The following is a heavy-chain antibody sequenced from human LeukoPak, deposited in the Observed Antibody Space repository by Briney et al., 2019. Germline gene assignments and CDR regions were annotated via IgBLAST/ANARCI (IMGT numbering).Heavy chain of an antibody. J-gene: IGHJ3*02. V-gene: IGHV3-7*01. D-gene: IGHD3-22*01. CDR1: GFTFSSYW. Sequence: GGSLRLSCAASGFTFSSYWTSWVRQAPGKGLEWVANIKQDGSEKYYVDSVKGRFTISRDNAKNSLYLQMNSLRAEDTAVYYCARETYDDSSGYYDAFDIWGQGTMVTVSS. CDR3: ARETYDDSSGYYDAFDI. CDR2: IKQDGSEK.